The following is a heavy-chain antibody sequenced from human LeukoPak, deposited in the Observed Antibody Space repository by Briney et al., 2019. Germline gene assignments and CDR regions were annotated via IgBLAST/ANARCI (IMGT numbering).Heavy chain of an antibody. CDR1: GITFNIFG. CDR2: ISGCGFST. Sequence: GGSLRLSCAASGITFNIFGMSWVRQAPGKGLEWVSTISGCGFSTYYADSVKGRFTISRDNSKNTLYLQMNSLGAEDTAVYYCANTGLPSPNYFDYWGQGTLVTVSS. V-gene: IGHV3-23*01. D-gene: IGHD5/OR15-5a*01. CDR3: ANTGLPSPNYFDY. J-gene: IGHJ4*02.